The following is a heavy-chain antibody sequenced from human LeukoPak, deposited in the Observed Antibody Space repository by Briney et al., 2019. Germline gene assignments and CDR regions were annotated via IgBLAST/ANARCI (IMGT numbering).Heavy chain of an antibody. V-gene: IGHV3-48*03. CDR3: AREMGGYPFDY. CDR2: ISSSGITI. CDR1: GFTFSSYG. Sequence: HPGGSPRLSCEGSGFTFSSYGIHWVPQAPGKGLEWVSYISSSGITIYYADSVKGRFTISRDNAKNSLYLQMNSLRAEDTAVYYCAREMGGYPFDYWGQGTLVTVSS. D-gene: IGHD5-12*01. J-gene: IGHJ4*02.